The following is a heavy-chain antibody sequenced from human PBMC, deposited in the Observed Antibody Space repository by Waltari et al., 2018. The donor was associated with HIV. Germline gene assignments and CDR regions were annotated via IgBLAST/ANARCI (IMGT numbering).Heavy chain of an antibody. Sequence: VLLVESGGLVVQPGGSLRLSCAVSGFAIDHYTMHWVRHAPGQGLEWVSLLSWDGGSRYYVESVKGRFTISRDNSKNSRYLEMNSLRSDVSALYYCARGDCGGGRCNSLVYGLDVWGQGTTVTVSS. J-gene: IGHJ6*02. CDR1: GFAIDHYT. CDR3: ARGDCGGGRCNSLVYGLDV. D-gene: IGHD2-15*01. CDR2: LSWDGGSR. V-gene: IGHV3-43*01.